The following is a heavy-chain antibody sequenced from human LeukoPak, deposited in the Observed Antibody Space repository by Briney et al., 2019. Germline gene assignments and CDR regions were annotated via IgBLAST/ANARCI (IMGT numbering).Heavy chain of an antibody. CDR2: IYHSGST. CDR3: ARDRVGVRAFDY. V-gene: IGHV4-59*12. Sequence: PSETLSLTCTVSGGSISSYYWSWIRQPPGKGLEWIGEIYHSGSTNYNPSLKSRVTISADKSKNQFSLKLTYVTAADTAVYYCARDRVGVRAFDYWGQGTLVTVSS. J-gene: IGHJ4*02. CDR1: GGSISSYY. D-gene: IGHD3-10*01.